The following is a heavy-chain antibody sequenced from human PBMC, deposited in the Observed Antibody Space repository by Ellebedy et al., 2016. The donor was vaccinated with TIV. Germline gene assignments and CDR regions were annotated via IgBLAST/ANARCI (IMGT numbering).Heavy chain of an antibody. J-gene: IGHJ4*02. Sequence: GGSLRLSCAASGFTFNFYSMNWVRQAPGKGLEWISYISSSSSTIYYADSVKGRFTISRDNAKNSLHLQMNSLRAEETAIYYCARDLLPYDILAGYDYWGQGTRVTVSS. CDR1: GFTFNFYS. V-gene: IGHV3-48*04. CDR2: ISSSSSTI. CDR3: ARDLLPYDILAGYDY. D-gene: IGHD3-9*01.